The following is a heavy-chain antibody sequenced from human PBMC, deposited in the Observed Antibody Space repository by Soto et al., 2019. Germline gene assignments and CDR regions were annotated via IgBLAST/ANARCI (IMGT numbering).Heavy chain of an antibody. CDR2: INAGNGNT. CDR3: ARTQRYFDWLHSWYFDL. D-gene: IGHD3-9*01. CDR1: GYTLTSYA. Sequence: ASVKVSCKASGYTLTSYAMHWVRQAPGQRLEWMGWINAGNGNTKYSQKFQGRVTITRDTSASTAYMELSSLRSEDTAVYYCARTQRYFDWLHSWYFDLCGRGTLVTVSS. J-gene: IGHJ2*01. V-gene: IGHV1-3*01.